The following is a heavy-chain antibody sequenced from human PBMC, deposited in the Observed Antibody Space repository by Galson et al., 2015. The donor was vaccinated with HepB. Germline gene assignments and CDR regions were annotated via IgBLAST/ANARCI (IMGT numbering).Heavy chain of an antibody. D-gene: IGHD6-6*01. Sequence: SVKVSCKASGGTFSSYAISWVRQASGQGLEWMGGIIPIFGTANYAQKFQGRVTITADESTSTAYMELGSLRSEDTAVYYCARESSSSVGRYFDLWGRGTLVTVSS. CDR2: IIPIFGTA. CDR3: ARESSSSVGRYFDL. J-gene: IGHJ2*01. CDR1: GGTFSSYA. V-gene: IGHV1-69*13.